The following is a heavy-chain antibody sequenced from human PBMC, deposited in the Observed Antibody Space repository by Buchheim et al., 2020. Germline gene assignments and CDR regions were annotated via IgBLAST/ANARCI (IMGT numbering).Heavy chain of an antibody. CDR1: GFTFSSYA. CDR2: ISYDGSNK. CDR3: ARDRWRFSGLKYYFDY. V-gene: IGHV3-30*04. Sequence: VQLVESGGGVVQPGRSLRLSCAASGFTFSSYAMHWVRQAPGKGLEWVAVISYDGSNKYYADSVKGRFTISRDNSKNTLYLHMNSLRAEDTAVYYCARDRWRFSGLKYYFDYWGQGTL. D-gene: IGHD5-12*01. J-gene: IGHJ4*02.